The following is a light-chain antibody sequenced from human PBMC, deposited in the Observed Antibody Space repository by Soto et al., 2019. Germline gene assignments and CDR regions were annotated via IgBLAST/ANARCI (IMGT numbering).Light chain of an antibody. J-gene: IGKJ3*01. CDR1: QSVSSY. CDR3: QQRSTHSST. CDR2: DAS. Sequence: EIVLTQSPATLSLSPGERATLSCRASQSVSSYLAWYQQKPGQAPRLLIYDASNRATGIPARFSGSGSGTDFTLTISSLEPEDFAVYYCQQRSTHSSTFGRGTKVDIK. V-gene: IGKV3-11*01.